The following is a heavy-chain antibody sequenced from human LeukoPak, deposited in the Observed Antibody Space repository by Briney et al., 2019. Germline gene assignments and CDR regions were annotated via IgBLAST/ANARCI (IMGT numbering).Heavy chain of an antibody. CDR1: GGSFSSYH. CDR2: FHITEST. Sequence: SETLSLTCTVSGGSFSSYHWSWIRLPAGKGLEWIGRFHITESTNYNPSLKSRVTMSIDTSKNQFSLKLTSVTAADTAVYYCARDGLYNYGYSYSDYWGQGTLVTVFS. V-gene: IGHV4-4*07. CDR3: ARDGLYNYGYSYSDY. D-gene: IGHD5-18*01. J-gene: IGHJ4*02.